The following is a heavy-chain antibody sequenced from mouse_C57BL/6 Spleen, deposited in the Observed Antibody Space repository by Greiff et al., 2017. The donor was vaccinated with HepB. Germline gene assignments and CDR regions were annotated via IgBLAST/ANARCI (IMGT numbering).Heavy chain of an antibody. CDR1: GYTFTSYW. D-gene: IGHD2-5*01. CDR2: IHPSDSDT. CDR3: ARGGSNYGPYYYAMDY. V-gene: IGHV1-74*01. Sequence: QVQLQQPGAELVKPGASVKVSCKASGYTFTSYWMHWVKQRPGQGLEWIGRIHPSDSDTNYNQKFKGKATLTVDKPSSTAYMQLSSLTSEDSAVYYCARGGSNYGPYYYAMDYWGQGTSVTVSS. J-gene: IGHJ4*01.